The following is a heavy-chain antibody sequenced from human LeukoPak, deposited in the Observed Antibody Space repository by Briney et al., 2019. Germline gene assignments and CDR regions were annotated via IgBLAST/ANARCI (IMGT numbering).Heavy chain of an antibody. CDR3: ARNTRPRIAVAGTQYFQH. V-gene: IGHV4-34*01. CDR2: INHSGST. CDR1: GGSFSGYY. Sequence: PSETLSLTCAVYGGSFSGYYWSWIRQPPGKGLEWIGEINHSGSTNYNPSLKSRVTISVDTSKNQFSLKLSSVTAADTAVYYCARNTRPRIAVAGTQYFQHWGQGTLVTVSS. D-gene: IGHD6-19*01. J-gene: IGHJ1*01.